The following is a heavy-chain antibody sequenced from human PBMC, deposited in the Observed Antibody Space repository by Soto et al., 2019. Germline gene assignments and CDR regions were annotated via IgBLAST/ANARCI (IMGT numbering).Heavy chain of an antibody. V-gene: IGHV1-8*01. CDR1: GYTFTSYY. Sequence: ASVKVSCKASGYTFTSYYINWVRQATGQGLEWMGWMNPNSGNTGYAQKFQGRVTMTRNTSISTAYMELSSLRSEDTAVYYCARVGPPVVSYYYYGMDVWGQGTKVTVSS. D-gene: IGHD1-26*01. CDR2: MNPNSGNT. CDR3: ARVGPPVVSYYYYGMDV. J-gene: IGHJ6*02.